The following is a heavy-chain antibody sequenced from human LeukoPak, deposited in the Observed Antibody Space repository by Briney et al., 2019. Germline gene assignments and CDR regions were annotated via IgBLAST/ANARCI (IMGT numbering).Heavy chain of an antibody. J-gene: IGHJ6*02. CDR3: ARDEIAAAGTNYYGMDV. V-gene: IGHV4-34*01. Sequence: SETLSLTCAVYGGSFSGYYWSWIRQPPGKGLEWIGEINHSGSTNYNPSLKSRVTISVDTSNNQFSLKLSSVTAADTAVYYCARDEIAAAGTNYYGMDVWGQGTTVTVSS. D-gene: IGHD6-13*01. CDR1: GGSFSGYY. CDR2: INHSGST.